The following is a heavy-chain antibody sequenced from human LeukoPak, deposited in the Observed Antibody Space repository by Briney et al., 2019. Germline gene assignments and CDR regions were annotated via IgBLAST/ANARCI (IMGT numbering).Heavy chain of an antibody. D-gene: IGHD3-9*01. J-gene: IGHJ4*02. Sequence: GASLKISYKASGSRFTSYWIGWVRQMPGKGLEWMGIIYPGDSDTRYSPSFQGQVTISADKSISTAYLQWSSLKASDTAMYYCARHLRNYDILTGQIDYGGQGTLVTVS. CDR2: IYPGDSDT. V-gene: IGHV5-51*01. CDR1: GSRFTSYW. CDR3: ARHLRNYDILTGQIDY.